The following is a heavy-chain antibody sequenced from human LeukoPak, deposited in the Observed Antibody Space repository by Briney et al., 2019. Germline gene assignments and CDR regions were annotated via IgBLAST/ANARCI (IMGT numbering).Heavy chain of an antibody. CDR1: GFTFSSYA. V-gene: IGHV3-23*01. CDR3: AKSVSRWLDIDYYYYYMDV. J-gene: IGHJ6*03. CDR2: ISGSGGST. D-gene: IGHD6-19*01. Sequence: QSGGSLRLSCAASGFTFSSYAMSWVRQAPGKGLEWVSTISGSGGSTYYADSVKGRFTISRDNSKNTLYLQMNSLRAEDTAVYYCAKSVSRWLDIDYYYYYMDVWGKGTTVTVSS.